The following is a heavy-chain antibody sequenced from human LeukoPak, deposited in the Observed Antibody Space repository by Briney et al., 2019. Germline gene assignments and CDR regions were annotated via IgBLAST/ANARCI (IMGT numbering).Heavy chain of an antibody. CDR2: INHSGST. V-gene: IGHV4-34*01. Sequence: SETLSLTCAVYGGSFSGYYWSWIRQPPGKGLEWIGEINHSGSTNYNPSLKSRVTISVDTSKNQFSLKLSSVTAADTAVYYCARRGGYSSSWKKYNWFDPWGQGTLVTVSS. D-gene: IGHD6-13*01. CDR1: GGSFSGYY. CDR3: ARRGGYSSSWKKYNWFDP. J-gene: IGHJ5*02.